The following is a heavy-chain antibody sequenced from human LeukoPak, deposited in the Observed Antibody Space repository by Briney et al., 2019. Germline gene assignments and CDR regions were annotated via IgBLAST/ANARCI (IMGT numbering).Heavy chain of an antibody. V-gene: IGHV3-23*01. CDR2: ISGSGGST. CDR3: AKTGAVAGSPPPDFDY. Sequence: GGSLRLSCAASGFTFSSYAMSWVRQAPGKGLEWVSAISGSGGSTYYADSVKGRFTISRGNSKNTLYLQMNSLRAEDTAVYYCAKTGAVAGSPPPDFDYWGQGTLVTVSS. D-gene: IGHD6-19*01. CDR1: GFTFSSYA. J-gene: IGHJ4*02.